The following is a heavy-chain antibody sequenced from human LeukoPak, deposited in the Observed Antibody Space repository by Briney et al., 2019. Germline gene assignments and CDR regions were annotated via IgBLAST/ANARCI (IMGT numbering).Heavy chain of an antibody. D-gene: IGHD2-2*01. Sequence: GESLKISCKGSGYSFTSYWIGWVHQMPGKGLEWMGIIYPGDSDTRYSPSFQGQVTISADKSISTAYLQWSSLKASDTAMYYCARRYCSSTSCYWFDPWGQGTLVTVSS. J-gene: IGHJ5*02. V-gene: IGHV5-51*07. CDR3: ARRYCSSTSCYWFDP. CDR1: GYSFTSYW. CDR2: IYPGDSDT.